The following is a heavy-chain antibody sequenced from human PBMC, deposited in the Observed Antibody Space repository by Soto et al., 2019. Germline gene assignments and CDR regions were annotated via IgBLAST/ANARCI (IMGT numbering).Heavy chain of an antibody. CDR3: ARSVSGSYFDY. Sequence: PSETLSLTCTVSGGSISSGGYYWSWIRQHPGKGLEWIGYIYYSGSTYYNPSLKSRVTISVDTSKNQFSLKLSSVTAADTAVYYCARSVSGSYFDYWGQGSLVTVSS. CDR1: GGSISSGGYY. V-gene: IGHV4-31*03. D-gene: IGHD1-26*01. J-gene: IGHJ4*02. CDR2: IYYSGST.